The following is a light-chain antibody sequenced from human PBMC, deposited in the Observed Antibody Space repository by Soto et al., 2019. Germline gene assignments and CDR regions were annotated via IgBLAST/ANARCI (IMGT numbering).Light chain of an antibody. CDR3: SSYAGNNNFVV. Sequence: QLVLTQPPSASGSPGQSVTISCTGTSSDVGAYKYVSWYQQHPGKAPKLMIYEVTKRPSGVPGRFSGSKSGNTASLTVSGLQAEDEADYYCSSYAGNNNFVVFGGGTKLTVL. V-gene: IGLV2-8*01. J-gene: IGLJ2*01. CDR2: EVT. CDR1: SSDVGAYKY.